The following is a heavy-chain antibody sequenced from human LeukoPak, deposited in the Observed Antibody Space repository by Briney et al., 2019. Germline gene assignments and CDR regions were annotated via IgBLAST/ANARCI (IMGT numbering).Heavy chain of an antibody. CDR2: FNPSGSST. D-gene: IGHD1-26*01. V-gene: IGHV1-46*01. CDR1: GYTFTSFY. Sequence: ASVKVSCKASGYTFTSFYMHWVRQAPGQGLEWMGIFNPSGSSTTYAQKFQGRVTMTRDTSTSVVYMELSSLGSEDTAVYYCARAGENYYDFYYWGQGTLVTVSS. CDR3: ARAGENYYDFYY. J-gene: IGHJ4*02.